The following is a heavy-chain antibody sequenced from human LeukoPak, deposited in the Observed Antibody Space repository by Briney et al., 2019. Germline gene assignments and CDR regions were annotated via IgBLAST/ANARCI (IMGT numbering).Heavy chain of an antibody. CDR2: INPNSGGT. D-gene: IGHD3-3*01. Sequence: GASVKVSCKASGYTFTGYYMHWVRQAPGQGLEWMGWINPNSGGTNYAQKFQGRVTMTRDTSISTAYLGLSRLGSEDTAVYYCAREKLRFYDYWGQGTLVTVSS. J-gene: IGHJ4*02. V-gene: IGHV1-2*02. CDR1: GYTFTGYY. CDR3: AREKLRFYDY.